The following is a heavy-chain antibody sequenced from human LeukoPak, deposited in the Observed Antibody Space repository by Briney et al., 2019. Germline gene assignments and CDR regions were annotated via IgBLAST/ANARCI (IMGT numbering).Heavy chain of an antibody. CDR2: IDPHGGTT. D-gene: IGHD4-17*01. CDR3: AREGATREYTGDTWRYFFDF. Sequence: ASVKVSCKASGYTFSIYSVHWVRQAPGQGLEWVGTIDPHGGTTSFAQKFQGRVTLTRVMSTNTVSMELRSLRYEDTAVYFCAREGATREYTGDTWRYFFDFWGQGTLVTVSS. CDR1: GYTFSIYS. J-gene: IGHJ4*02. V-gene: IGHV1-46*01.